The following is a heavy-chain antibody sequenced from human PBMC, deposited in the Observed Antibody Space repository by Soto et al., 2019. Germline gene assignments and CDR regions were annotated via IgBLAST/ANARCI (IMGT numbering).Heavy chain of an antibody. V-gene: IGHV3-15*01. Sequence: EVQVVESGGDLVKPGGSLRLSCVTSGFMFSSAWMNWVRQAPGKGLEWVGRIKSKRDGGARDCAEPVKGRFSISRDDSKNTVFLQMNSLRAEDTAVYYCVEGWNDFWGQGTLVTVSS. CDR2: IKSKRDGGAR. J-gene: IGHJ4*02. D-gene: IGHD1-1*01. CDR3: VEGWNDF. CDR1: GFMFSSAW.